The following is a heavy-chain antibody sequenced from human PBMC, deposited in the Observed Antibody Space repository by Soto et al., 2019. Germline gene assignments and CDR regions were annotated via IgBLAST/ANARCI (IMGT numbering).Heavy chain of an antibody. Sequence: ASVKVSCKASGYTFTSYDINWVRQATGQGLEWMGWMNPNSGNTGYAQKFQGRVTMTRNISISTAYMELSSLRSEDTAVYYCARVYSYGGRAKGKRRYYYYYMDVWGKGTTVTVSS. CDR3: ARVYSYGGRAKGKRRYYYYYMDV. CDR1: GYTFTSYD. CDR2: MNPNSGNT. V-gene: IGHV1-8*01. D-gene: IGHD5-18*01. J-gene: IGHJ6*03.